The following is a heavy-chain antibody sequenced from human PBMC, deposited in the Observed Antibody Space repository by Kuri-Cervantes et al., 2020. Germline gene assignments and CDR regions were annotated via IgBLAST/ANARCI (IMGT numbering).Heavy chain of an antibody. D-gene: IGHD6-13*01. CDR2: INHRGST. V-gene: IGHV4-34*01. CDR1: GGSFSGYY. Sequence: GSLRLSCAVYGGSFSGYYWTWIRQPPGKGLEWIGEINHRGSTNFNPSLKSRVTISVDTSKNQFSLRLSSVAAADTAVYYCARGYDSSQTFHNYYYMDVWGRGTTVTDSS. CDR3: ARGYDSSQTFHNYYYMDV. J-gene: IGHJ6*03.